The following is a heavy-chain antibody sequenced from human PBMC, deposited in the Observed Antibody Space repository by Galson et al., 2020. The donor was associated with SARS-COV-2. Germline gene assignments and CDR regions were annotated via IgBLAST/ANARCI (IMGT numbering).Heavy chain of an antibody. CDR1: GGSISSYY. CDR3: ARERWWDYSDYANQRPYCYYGMDV. D-gene: IGHD4-17*01. V-gene: IGHV4-4*07. Sequence: QMETSETLSLTCTVSGGSISSYYWSWIRQPAGKGLEWIGRIYTSGSTNYNPSLTSRVPMSVDTSKNQFSLKLSSVTAADTAVYYCARERWWDYSDYANQRPYCYYGMDVWGQGTTVTVSS. J-gene: IGHJ6*02. CDR2: IYTSGST.